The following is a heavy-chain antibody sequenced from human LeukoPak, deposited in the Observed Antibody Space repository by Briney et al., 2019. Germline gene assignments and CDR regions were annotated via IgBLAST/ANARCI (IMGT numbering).Heavy chain of an antibody. CDR1: GFSFSGAW. CDR3: TTVTHFYL. CDR2: IQHGGTT. Sequence: GGSLRLPCATSGFSFSGAWLSWVRQAPGKGLEWIGRIQHGGTTDYAAPVKGRFTISRDDSKATLYLQMNSLKTEDTAIYYCTTVTHFYLGGQGTLVTVSS. V-gene: IGHV3-15*01. D-gene: IGHD2-15*01. J-gene: IGHJ4*02.